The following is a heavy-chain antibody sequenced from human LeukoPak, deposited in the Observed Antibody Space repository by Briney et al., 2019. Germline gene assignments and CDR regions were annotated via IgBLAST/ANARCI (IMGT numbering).Heavy chain of an antibody. CDR1: GFTFSSYS. V-gene: IGHV3-48*01. D-gene: IGHD6-19*01. CDR3: AKPYSSGWYGPRDAFDI. CDR2: ISSSSSTI. Sequence: GGSLRLSCAASGFTFSSYSMNWVRQAPGKGLEWVSYISSSSSTIYYADSVKGRFTISRDNAKNSLYLQMNSLRAEDTAVYYCAKPYSSGWYGPRDAFDIWGQGTMVTVSS. J-gene: IGHJ3*02.